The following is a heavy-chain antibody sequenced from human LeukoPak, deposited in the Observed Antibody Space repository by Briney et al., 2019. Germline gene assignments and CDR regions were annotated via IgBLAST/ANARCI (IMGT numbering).Heavy chain of an antibody. CDR3: ARVGPRGSSWVGFDY. Sequence: ASVTVSCKASGYTFTGYYMHWVRQAPGQGLEWMGWINPNSGGTNYAQKFQGRVTMTRDTSISTAYMELSRLRSGDTAVYYCARVGPRGSSWVGFDYWGQGTLVTVSS. CDR1: GYTFTGYY. CDR2: INPNSGGT. J-gene: IGHJ4*02. V-gene: IGHV1-2*02. D-gene: IGHD6-13*01.